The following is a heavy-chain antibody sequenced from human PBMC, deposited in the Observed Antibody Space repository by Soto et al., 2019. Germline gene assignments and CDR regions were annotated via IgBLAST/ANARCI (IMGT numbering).Heavy chain of an antibody. J-gene: IGHJ3*02. CDR3: ARSRGRYYDFWSGYSRQDAFDI. CDR1: GYTFTSYG. D-gene: IGHD3-3*01. V-gene: IGHV1-18*01. Sequence: ASVKVSCKASGYTFTSYGISWVRQAPGQGLEWMGWISAYNGNTNYAQKLQGRVTMTTDTSTSTAYMELRSLRSDDTAVYYCARSRGRYYDFWSGYSRQDAFDIWGQGTMVTVSS. CDR2: ISAYNGNT.